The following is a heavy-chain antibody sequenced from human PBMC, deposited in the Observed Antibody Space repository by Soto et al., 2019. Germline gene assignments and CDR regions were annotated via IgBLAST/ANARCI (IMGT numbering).Heavy chain of an antibody. CDR2: IYYSGST. CDR3: ASGLLNGTGSDY. D-gene: IGHD3-22*01. CDR1: GGSISSYY. Sequence: SETLSLTCTVSGGSISSYYWSWIRQPPGKGLEWIGYIYYSGSTNYNPSLKSRVTISVDTSKNQFSLKLSSVTAADTAVYYCASGLLNGTGSDYWGQGTLVTVSS. V-gene: IGHV4-59*01. J-gene: IGHJ4*02.